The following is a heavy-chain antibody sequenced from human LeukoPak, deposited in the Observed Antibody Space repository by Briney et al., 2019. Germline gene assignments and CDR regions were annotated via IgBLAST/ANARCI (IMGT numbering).Heavy chain of an antibody. J-gene: IGHJ4*02. CDR1: GFTFSSYA. Sequence: GGSLRLSCAASGFTFSSYAMHWVRQAPGKGLEWEAVISYDGSNKYYADSVKGRFTISRDNSKNTLYLQMNSLRAEDTAVYYCAKSYDSSGYYYAYPYYFDYWGQGTLVTVSS. CDR3: AKSYDSSGYYYAYPYYFDY. CDR2: ISYDGSNK. D-gene: IGHD3-22*01. V-gene: IGHV3-30-3*01.